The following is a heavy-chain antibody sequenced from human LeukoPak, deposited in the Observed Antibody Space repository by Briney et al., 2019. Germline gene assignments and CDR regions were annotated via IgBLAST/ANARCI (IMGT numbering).Heavy chain of an antibody. CDR2: IIPIFGTP. J-gene: IGHJ4*02. V-gene: IGHV1-69*05. D-gene: IGHD2-2*01. CDR3: AREGSNCSSSSCFDY. CDR1: GGTFSTYA. Sequence: ASVKVSCKAFGGTFSTYAINWVRQAPGQGLEWMGGIIPIFGTPNHAQKFQGRVTITTDESTSTAYMELRSLRSEDTAVYYCAREGSNCSSSSCFDYWGQGTLVTVSS.